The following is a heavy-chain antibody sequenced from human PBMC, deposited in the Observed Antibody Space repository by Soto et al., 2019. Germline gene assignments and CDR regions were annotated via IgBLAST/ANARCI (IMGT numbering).Heavy chain of an antibody. CDR2: ISGSGGST. D-gene: IGHD3-3*01. Sequence: GGSLRLSCAASGFTFSSYAMSWVRQAPGKGLEWVSAISGSGGSTYYADSVKGRFTISRDNSKNTLYLQMNSLRAEDTAVYYCAKDPRYDLWSGSSRGDDYWGQGTLVTVSS. CDR1: GFTFSSYA. CDR3: AKDPRYDLWSGSSRGDDY. V-gene: IGHV3-23*01. J-gene: IGHJ4*02.